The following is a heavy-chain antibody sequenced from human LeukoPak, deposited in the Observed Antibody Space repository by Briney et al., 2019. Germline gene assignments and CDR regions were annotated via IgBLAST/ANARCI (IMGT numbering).Heavy chain of an antibody. CDR1: GYTFTSYD. J-gene: IGHJ4*02. D-gene: IGHD5-24*01. CDR3: ARAAPRVASRDGYNFNY. CDR2: MNPNSGNT. Sequence: ASVKVSCKASGYTFTSYDINWVRQATGQGLEWMGWMNPNSGNTGYAQKFQGRVTMTRNTSISTAYMELSSLRSEDTAVYYCARAAPRVASRDGYNFNYWGQGTLVTVSS. V-gene: IGHV1-8*01.